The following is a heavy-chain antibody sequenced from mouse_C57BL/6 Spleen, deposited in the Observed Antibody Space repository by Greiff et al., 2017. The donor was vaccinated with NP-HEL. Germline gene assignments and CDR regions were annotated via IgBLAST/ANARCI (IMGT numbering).Heavy chain of an antibody. V-gene: IGHV1-80*01. CDR3: ARCGLVARDWYFDV. CDR1: GYAFSSYW. Sequence: QVQLQQSGAELVKPGASVKISCKASGYAFSSYWMNWVKQRPGKGLEWIGQIYPGDGDTNYNGKFKGKATLTADKSSSTAYMQLSSLTSEDSAVYFCARCGLVARDWYFDVWGTGTTVTVSS. J-gene: IGHJ1*03. CDR2: IYPGDGDT. D-gene: IGHD1-1*01.